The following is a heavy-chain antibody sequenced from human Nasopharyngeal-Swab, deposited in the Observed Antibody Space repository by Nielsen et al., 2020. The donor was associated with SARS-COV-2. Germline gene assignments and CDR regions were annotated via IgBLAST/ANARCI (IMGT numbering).Heavy chain of an antibody. CDR3: AKEEQWLVHD. D-gene: IGHD6-19*01. CDR1: ALNPNNYA. Sequence: SLPLSCAPSALNPNNYAMSWVRPAPGNVPEWVSGISASGGRTYYADSVTGRFTISRDNSKNMLVLQMTSLRAEDTAVYYCAKEEQWLVHDWGQGTLVTVSS. J-gene: IGHJ4*02. V-gene: IGHV3-23*01. CDR2: ISASGGRT.